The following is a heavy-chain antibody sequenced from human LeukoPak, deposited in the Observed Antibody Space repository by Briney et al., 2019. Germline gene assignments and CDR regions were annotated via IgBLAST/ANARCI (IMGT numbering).Heavy chain of an antibody. Sequence: PGRSLRLSCTASGFTFSSYGMHWVRQAPGKGLEGVAIISHDGNNKYYADSVKGRFTISRDNSKDTLYLQMNSLRAEDTAVYYCARGSGMEEFGELSTLDYWGQGTLVTVSS. D-gene: IGHD3-10*01. V-gene: IGHV3-30*03. CDR3: ARGSGMEEFGELSTLDY. J-gene: IGHJ4*02. CDR1: GFTFSSYG. CDR2: ISHDGNNK.